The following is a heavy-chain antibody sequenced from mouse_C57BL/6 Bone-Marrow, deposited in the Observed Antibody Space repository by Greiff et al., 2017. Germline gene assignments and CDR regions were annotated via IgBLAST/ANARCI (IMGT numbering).Heavy chain of an antibody. CDR2: IYPSDSYT. CDR3: VYFGSTYVEFPD. D-gene: IGHD1-1*01. V-gene: IGHV1-61*01. Sequence: QVQLQQPGAELVRPGSSVKLSCKASGYTFTSYWMDWVKQRPGQGLEWIGDIYPSDSYTNYNQKFKGKATLTVDKSSSTAYMQLSSLTSEDYAFYCCVYFGSTYVEFPDWGKGTLVTVSA. J-gene: IGHJ3*01. CDR1: GYTFTSYW.